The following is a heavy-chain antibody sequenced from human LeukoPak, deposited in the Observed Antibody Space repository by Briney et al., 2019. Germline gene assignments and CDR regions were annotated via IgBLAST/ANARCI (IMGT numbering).Heavy chain of an antibody. CDR3: ARRGRGNSKELDP. J-gene: IGHJ5*02. CDR1: GGSISSGGYY. Sequence: SETLSLTCTVSGGSISSGGYYWSWIRQHPGKGLEWIGYIYYSGSTYYNPSLKSRVTISVDTSKNQFSLKLSSVTAADTAVYYCARRGRGNSKELDPWGQGTLVTVSS. D-gene: IGHD6-13*01. V-gene: IGHV4-31*03. CDR2: IYYSGST.